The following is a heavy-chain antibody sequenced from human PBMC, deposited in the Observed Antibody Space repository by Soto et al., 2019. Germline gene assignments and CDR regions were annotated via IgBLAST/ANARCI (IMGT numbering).Heavy chain of an antibody. Sequence: EVQLVESGGGLVKPGGSLRLSCAASGFTFSSYSMNWVRQAPGKGLEWVSSISSSTSYIYYADSVKGRFTISRDNAKNSRYLQMISLRAADTAVYYCARVDNSDILAGSRPAFDIGGQGTVVTVSS. D-gene: IGHD3-9*01. CDR3: ARVDNSDILAGSRPAFDI. CDR2: ISSSTSYI. J-gene: IGHJ3*02. CDR1: GFTFSSYS. V-gene: IGHV3-21*02.